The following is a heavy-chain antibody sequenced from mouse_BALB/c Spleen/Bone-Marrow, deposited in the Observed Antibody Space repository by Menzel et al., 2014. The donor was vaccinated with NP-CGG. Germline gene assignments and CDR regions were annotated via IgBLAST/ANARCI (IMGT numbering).Heavy chain of an antibody. D-gene: IGHD2-4*01. J-gene: IGHJ4*01. CDR2: IYPGDGDT. Sequence: QVQLQQSGAELVRPGSSVKISCKASGYAFSNYGMNWVKQRPGQGLEWIGQIYPGDGDTNYNGEFKGRVTLTADKSSSAAYMQLSSLTSEDSAVYFCASVYDYGRGYAMDYWGQGTSVTVSS. CDR3: ASVYDYGRGYAMDY. V-gene: IGHV1-80*01. CDR1: GYAFSNYG.